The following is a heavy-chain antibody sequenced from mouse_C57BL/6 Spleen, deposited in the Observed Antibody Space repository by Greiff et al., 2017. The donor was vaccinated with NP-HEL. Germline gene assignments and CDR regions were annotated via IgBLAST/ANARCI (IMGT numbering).Heavy chain of an antibody. Sequence: QVQLKQSGPELVKPGASVKISCKASGYAFSSSWMNWVKQRPGKGLEWIGRIYPGDGDTNYNGKFKGKATLTADKSSSTAYMQLSSLTSEDSAVYFCARRGYYYAMDYWGQGTSVTVSS. J-gene: IGHJ4*01. V-gene: IGHV1-82*01. CDR1: GYAFSSSW. CDR2: IYPGDGDT. CDR3: ARRGYYYAMDY.